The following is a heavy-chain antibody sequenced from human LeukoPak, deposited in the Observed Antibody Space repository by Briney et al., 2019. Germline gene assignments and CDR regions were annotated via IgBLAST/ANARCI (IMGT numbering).Heavy chain of an antibody. CDR1: GFTFSNYA. V-gene: IGHV3-23*01. CDR3: AKDPAVAGTATYFDY. Sequence: GGSQRLSCAASGFTFSNYAMSWVRQAPGKGLEWVSVISGSGGSTYYADSVKGRFTISRDNSKNTLYLQMDSLRAEDTALYYCAKDPAVAGTATYFDYWGQGTLVTVSS. CDR2: ISGSGGST. J-gene: IGHJ4*02. D-gene: IGHD6-19*01.